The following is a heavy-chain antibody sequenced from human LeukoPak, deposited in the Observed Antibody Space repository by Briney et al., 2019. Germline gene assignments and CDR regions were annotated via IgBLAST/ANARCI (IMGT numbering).Heavy chain of an antibody. CDR2: IIPIFGTA. CDR1: GGTFSSYA. Sequence: ASVKVSCKASGGTFSSYAISWVRQAPGQGLEWMGGIIPIFGTANYAQKFQGRVTMTRDTSTSTVYMELSSLRSEDTAVYYCASSGGVVSPPYYYYGMDVWGQGTTVTVSS. D-gene: IGHD3-3*01. V-gene: IGHV1-69*05. CDR3: ASSGGVVSPPYYYYGMDV. J-gene: IGHJ6*02.